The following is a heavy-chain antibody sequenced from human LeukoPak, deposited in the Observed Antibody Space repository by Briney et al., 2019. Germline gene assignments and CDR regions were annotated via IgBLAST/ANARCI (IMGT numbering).Heavy chain of an antibody. J-gene: IGHJ4*02. V-gene: IGHV3-20*04. Sequence: GRSLRLSCAASGFTFDDYGMSWVRQAPGKGPEWVSGINRNGGSTGYADSVKGRFTISRDNAKNSLYLQMNSLRAEDTALYYCARVGTYYDILAGYYSTYFDYWGQGTLVTVSS. CDR1: GFTFDDYG. CDR3: ARVGTYYDILAGYYSTYFDY. CDR2: INRNGGST. D-gene: IGHD3-9*01.